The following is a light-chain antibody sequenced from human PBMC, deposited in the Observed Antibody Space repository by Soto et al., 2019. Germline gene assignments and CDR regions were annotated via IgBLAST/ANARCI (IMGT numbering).Light chain of an antibody. J-gene: IGKJ5*01. CDR3: QQYNNWPPT. CDR2: GAA. V-gene: IGKV3-15*01. Sequence: ETVMTQSPATLSVSPGERANLSCRASQSVTSNLNWYQQKPGQPPRLLIYGAAARFVGIPTRFSGSGSGTEFTLTISSLESEDFAVYYCQQYNNWPPTFGPGTRLDI. CDR1: QSVTSN.